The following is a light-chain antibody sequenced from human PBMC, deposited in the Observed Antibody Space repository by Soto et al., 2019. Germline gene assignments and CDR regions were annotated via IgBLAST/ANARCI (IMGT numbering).Light chain of an antibody. CDR1: TGAVTSGNY. J-gene: IGLJ3*02. Sequence: QAVVTQEPSLTVSPGGTVTVTYASSTGAVTSGNYPNWFQQKPGQAPRALIYNTNNRHSWTPARFSGSLLGGKAALTLSGVQPEDEAEYYCLLYYDSVRVFGGGTKLTVL. CDR2: NTN. CDR3: LLYYDSVRV. V-gene: IGLV7-43*01.